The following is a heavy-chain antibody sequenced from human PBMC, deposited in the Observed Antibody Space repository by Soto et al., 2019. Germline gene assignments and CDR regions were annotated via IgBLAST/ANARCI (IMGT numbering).Heavy chain of an antibody. CDR3: AREYCSGGSCYHYNWFDP. CDR1: GYTLTDLS. V-gene: IGHV1-3*01. CDR2: INAGNGNT. D-gene: IGHD2-15*01. J-gene: IGHJ5*02. Sequence: ASVKVSCKVSGYTLTDLSMHWVRQAPGKGLEWMGWINAGNGNTKYSQKFQGRVTITRDTSASTAYMELSSLRSEDTAVYYCAREYCSGGSCYHYNWFDPWGQGTLVTVSS.